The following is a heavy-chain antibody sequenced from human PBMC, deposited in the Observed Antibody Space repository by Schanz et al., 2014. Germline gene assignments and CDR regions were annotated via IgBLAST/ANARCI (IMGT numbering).Heavy chain of an antibody. D-gene: IGHD3-10*01. V-gene: IGHV1-46*03. CDR3: ATNSPFRMVRGSNAFDA. Sequence: VQLVQSGAEVKKPGASVKVSCKASGYTFTTYYIHWFRQAPGQGLEWMGLINPSGGSTIYAQKFQGRVTMTEDTSTETAYMELSGLRSGDTAVYYCATNSPFRMVRGSNAFDAWGQGTMVTVSS. CDR2: INPSGGST. CDR1: GYTFTTYY. J-gene: IGHJ3*01.